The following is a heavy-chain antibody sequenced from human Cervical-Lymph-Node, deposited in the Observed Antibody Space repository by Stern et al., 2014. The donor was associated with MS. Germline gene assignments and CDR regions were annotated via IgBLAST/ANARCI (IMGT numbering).Heavy chain of an antibody. D-gene: IGHD2-8*02. V-gene: IGHV4-4*02. CDR3: ARVVISAMSGAVGWIDP. CDR1: GGSMSRRNW. Sequence: VQLVQSGPGLVKPSGTLSLTCAVSGGSMSRRNWWSWVRQAPGKGLEWIGEIHHSGSTNYNPSLRSRVTISVDKAKNQFSLKLNYLTAADTAVYYCARVVISAMSGAVGWIDPWGQGTLVTVSS. J-gene: IGHJ5*02. CDR2: IHHSGST.